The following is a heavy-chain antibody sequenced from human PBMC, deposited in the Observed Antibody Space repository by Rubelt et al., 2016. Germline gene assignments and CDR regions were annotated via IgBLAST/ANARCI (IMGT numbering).Heavy chain of an antibody. J-gene: IGHJ6*02. D-gene: IGHD5-12*01. Sequence: RVTLRESGPALVKPTQTLTLTCTFSGFSLSTSGMCVSWIRQPPGKALEWLARIDWDDDKYYSTSLKTRHTMSKETAKNQVVLTMTNMDPVDTATYYCARIEYSGYDWGYYGMDVWGQGTTVTVSS. CDR2: IDWDDDK. CDR3: ARIEYSGYDWGYYGMDV. CDR1: GFSLSTSGMC. V-gene: IGHV2-70*11.